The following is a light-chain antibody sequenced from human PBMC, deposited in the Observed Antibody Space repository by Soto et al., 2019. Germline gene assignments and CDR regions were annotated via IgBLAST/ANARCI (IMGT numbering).Light chain of an antibody. CDR3: QQYDNSQFL. V-gene: IGKV3-20*01. Sequence: EIVLTQSPGTLSLSPGERATLSCRTSQSVSGRYLAWYQQKPGQAPRLLIYSVSNRATGIPERFSGSGSGTDFTLTISRLEPEDFAVYYCQQYDNSQFLFGQGTKLEIK. CDR1: QSVSGRY. J-gene: IGKJ2*01. CDR2: SVS.